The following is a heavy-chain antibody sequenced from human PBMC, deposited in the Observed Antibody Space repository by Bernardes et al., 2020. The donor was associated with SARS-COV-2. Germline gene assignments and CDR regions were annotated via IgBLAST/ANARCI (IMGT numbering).Heavy chain of an antibody. CDR1: GFTFSTFW. D-gene: IGHD6-6*01. J-gene: IGHJ4*02. CDR3: ARIYRTSSFDFDY. Sequence: GGSLRLSCAASGFTFSTFWMTWVRQAPGKGLEWVANINQDGSETFYVDSVTGRFTISRDNAKNSLFMEMNTLRAEDRAVYYCARIYRTSSFDFDYWGQGTMVTVSS. V-gene: IGHV3-7*01. CDR2: INQDGSET.